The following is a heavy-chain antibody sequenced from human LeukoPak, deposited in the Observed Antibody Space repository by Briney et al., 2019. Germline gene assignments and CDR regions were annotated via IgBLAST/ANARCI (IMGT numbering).Heavy chain of an antibody. CDR2: FDPEDGET. D-gene: IGHD5-12*01. V-gene: IGHV1-24*01. Sequence: GASVKVSCKVSGYTLTELSMHWVRQAPGKGLEWMGGFDPEDGETIYAQKFQGRVTMTEDTSTDTAYMELSSLRSEDTAVYYCARDRVVGATSLSDFYYYYGMDVWGQGTTVTVSS. CDR1: GYTLTELS. CDR3: ARDRVVGATSLSDFYYYYGMDV. J-gene: IGHJ6*02.